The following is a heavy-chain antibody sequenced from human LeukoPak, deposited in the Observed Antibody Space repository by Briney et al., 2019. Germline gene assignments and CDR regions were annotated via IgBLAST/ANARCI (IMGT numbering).Heavy chain of an antibody. CDR3: ARDFPTPNIVVVPAAIL. CDR1: GGSISSGGYY. D-gene: IGHD2-2*01. J-gene: IGHJ4*02. Sequence: SQTLSLTCTVSGGSISSGGYYWRWIRQHPGKDLEWIGYIYYSGSTYYNPSLKSRVTISVDTSKNQFSLKLSSVTAADTAVYYCARDFPTPNIVVVPAAILWGQGTLVTVSS. CDR2: IYYSGST. V-gene: IGHV4-31*03.